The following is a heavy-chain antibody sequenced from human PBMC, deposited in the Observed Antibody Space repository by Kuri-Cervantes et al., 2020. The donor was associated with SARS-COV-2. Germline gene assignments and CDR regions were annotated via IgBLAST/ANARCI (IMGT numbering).Heavy chain of an antibody. V-gene: IGHV4-39*07. J-gene: IGHJ6*03. CDR2: IYYSGST. Sequence: GSLRLSCTVSGGSISSSSYYWGWIRQPPGKGLEWIGSIYYSGSTYYNPSLKSRVTISVDTSKNQFSLKLSSVTAADTAVYYCARDLLLPHTIFGVVHTEVYYYYYMDVWGKGTTVTVSS. D-gene: IGHD3-3*01. CDR3: ARDLLLPHTIFGVVHTEVYYYYYMDV. CDR1: GGSISSSSYY.